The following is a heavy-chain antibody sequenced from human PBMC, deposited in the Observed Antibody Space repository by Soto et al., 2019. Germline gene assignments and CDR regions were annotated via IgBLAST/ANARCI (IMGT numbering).Heavy chain of an antibody. V-gene: IGHV3-30-3*01. D-gene: IGHD3-9*01. CDR1: GFTFSSYA. Sequence: LRLSCAASGFTFSSYAMHWVRQAPGKGLEWVAVISYDGSNKYYADSVKGRFTISRDNSKNTLYLQMNSLRAEDTAVYYCARGAYYDILTGYYRHNWFDPWGQGTLVTVSS. J-gene: IGHJ5*02. CDR3: ARGAYYDILTGYYRHNWFDP. CDR2: ISYDGSNK.